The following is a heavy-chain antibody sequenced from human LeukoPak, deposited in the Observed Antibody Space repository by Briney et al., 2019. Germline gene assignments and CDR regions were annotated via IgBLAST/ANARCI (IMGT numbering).Heavy chain of an antibody. J-gene: IGHJ4*02. CDR2: IYYSGST. Sequence: SETLSLTCTVSGGSISSSSYYWGWIRQPPGKGLEWIGSIYYSGSTYYNPSLKSRVTISVDTSKNQFSLKLSSVTAADTAVYYCARSDLYYFDYWGQGTLVTVSS. CDR1: GGSISSSSYY. V-gene: IGHV4-39*01. CDR3: ARSDLYYFDY.